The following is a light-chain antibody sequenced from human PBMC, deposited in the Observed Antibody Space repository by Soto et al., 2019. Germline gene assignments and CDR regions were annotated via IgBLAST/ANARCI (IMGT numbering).Light chain of an antibody. CDR3: QQTYST. J-gene: IGKJ1*01. CDR2: AAS. V-gene: IGKV1-39*01. CDR1: QSIRNN. Sequence: DIQMTQSPSSLSASVGDRVTITCRASQSIRNNLNWYQQKPGKAPNLLIYAASNLQSGVPSRFSGSGSGTDFTLTISSLQSEDFATYYCQQTYSTFGHGTKVEIK.